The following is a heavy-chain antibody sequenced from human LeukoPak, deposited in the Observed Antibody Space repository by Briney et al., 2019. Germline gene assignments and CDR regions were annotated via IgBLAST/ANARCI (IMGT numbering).Heavy chain of an antibody. Sequence: SQTLSLTCSVSGGSISSGDYYWSWIRQPPGKGLEWIGHIYYSGSTHHNPSLKSRVTISVDTSKNQFSLKLSSVTATDTAVYYCARSLLSAGSGSYGFNPWGQGTLVTVSS. V-gene: IGHV4-30-4*01. J-gene: IGHJ5*02. CDR1: GGSISSGDYY. CDR2: IYYSGST. D-gene: IGHD3-10*01. CDR3: ARSLLSAGSGSYGFNP.